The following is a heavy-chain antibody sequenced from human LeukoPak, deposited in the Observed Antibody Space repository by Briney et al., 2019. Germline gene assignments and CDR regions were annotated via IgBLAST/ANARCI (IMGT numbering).Heavy chain of an antibody. CDR2: IIPIFGTA. D-gene: IGHD3-3*01. V-gene: IGHV1-69*06. Sequence: GASVKVSCKASGGTFSSYAISWVRQAPGQGLEWMGGIIPIFGTANYAQEFQGRVTITADKSTSTAYMELSSLRSEDTAVYYCANTARGYYDFWGLSYYYYYMDVWGKGTTVTVSS. CDR3: ANTARGYYDFWGLSYYYYYMDV. CDR1: GGTFSSYA. J-gene: IGHJ6*03.